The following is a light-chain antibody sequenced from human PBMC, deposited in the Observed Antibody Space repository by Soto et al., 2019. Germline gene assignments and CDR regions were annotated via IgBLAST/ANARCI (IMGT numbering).Light chain of an antibody. J-gene: IGLJ2*01. CDR2: EVS. CDR3: SSYVNYNTFVI. CDR1: SRDVGGYNY. V-gene: IGLV2-14*01. Sequence: QSVLTQPASVSGSPGQSITISCTGTSRDVGGYNYVSWHQQHPGKAPKVIITEVSNRPSGVSNRFSGSKSGNTASLTISGLQAEDEADYYCSSYVNYNTFVIFGGGTTVTVL.